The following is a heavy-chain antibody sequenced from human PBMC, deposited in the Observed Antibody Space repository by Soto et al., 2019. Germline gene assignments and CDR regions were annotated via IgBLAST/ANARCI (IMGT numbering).Heavy chain of an antibody. CDR1: GGSFSGYY. J-gene: IGHJ5*02. D-gene: IGHD3-10*01. CDR3: ARGRYYYGSGSYDNWFDP. CDR2: INHSGST. V-gene: IGHV4-34*01. Sequence: QVQLQQWGAGLLKPSETLSLTCAVYGGSFSGYYWSWIRQPPGKGLEWIGEINHSGSTNYNPSLKSRVSISVDXXQXQXXLTLSSVTAADTAVYYCARGRYYYGSGSYDNWFDPWGQGTLVTVSS.